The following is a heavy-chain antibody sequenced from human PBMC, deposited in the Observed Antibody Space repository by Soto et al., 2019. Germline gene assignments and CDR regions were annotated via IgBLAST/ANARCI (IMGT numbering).Heavy chain of an antibody. CDR3: AKDLEGLYDQLLCQDY. CDR2: ISGSGGST. D-gene: IGHD2-2*01. J-gene: IGHJ4*02. Sequence: GGSLRLSCAASGFTFSSYAMSWVRQAPGKGLEWVSAISGSGGSTYYADSVKGRFTISRDNSKNTLYLQMNSLRAEDTAVYYCAKDLEGLYDQLLCQDYWGQGTLVTVSS. V-gene: IGHV3-23*01. CDR1: GFTFSSYA.